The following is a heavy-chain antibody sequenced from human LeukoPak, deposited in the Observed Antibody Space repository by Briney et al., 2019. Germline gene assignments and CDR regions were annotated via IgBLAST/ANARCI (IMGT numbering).Heavy chain of an antibody. D-gene: IGHD3-22*01. CDR3: ARLDVSGAYYVDY. CDR1: GYTFTTYW. J-gene: IGHJ4*02. V-gene: IGHV5-51*01. CDR2: IYPDDSDT. Sequence: GESLKISCKGSGYTFTTYWIGWVRQMPGKGLEWMGIIYPDDSDTRYSPSFQGQVTISADKSISTAYLQWSSLKASETAMYYCARLDVSGAYYVDYWGQGTLVAVSS.